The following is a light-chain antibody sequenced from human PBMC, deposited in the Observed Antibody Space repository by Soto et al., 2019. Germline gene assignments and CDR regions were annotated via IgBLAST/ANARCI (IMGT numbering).Light chain of an antibody. V-gene: IGLV1-40*01. CDR3: QSSGV. CDR1: SSNIGAGFD. Sequence: QSVLTQPPSVSGAPGQRVTISCTGSSSNIGAGFDVHWYQQLPGTAPKLLIYGNSNRPSGVPDRFSVSKSGTSASLAITGLQAEDEADYYCQSSGVFGGGTKLTVL. CDR2: GNS. J-gene: IGLJ2*01.